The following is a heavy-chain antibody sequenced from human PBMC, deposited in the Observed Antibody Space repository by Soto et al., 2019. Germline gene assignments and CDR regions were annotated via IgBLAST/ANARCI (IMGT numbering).Heavy chain of an antibody. J-gene: IGHJ5*02. V-gene: IGHV4-30-4*01. D-gene: IGHD4-17*01. CDR3: ARELLTNTVTTPYNRLDP. Sequence: SETLSLTCTVSVGSVSSGDYFLSWIRQPPGKGLEWIGNIYYSWSTYYNPSLKSRVTISVDTSKNHFSLKVTSVTAADTAVYFCARELLTNTVTTPYNRLDPWGPGTLVTVSS. CDR2: IYYSWST. CDR1: VGSVSSGDYF.